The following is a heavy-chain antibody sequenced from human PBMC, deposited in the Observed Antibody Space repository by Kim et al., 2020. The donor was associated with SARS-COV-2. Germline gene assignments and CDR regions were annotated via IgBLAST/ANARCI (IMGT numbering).Heavy chain of an antibody. Sequence: SETLSLTCAVYGGSFSGYYWSWIRQPPGKGLEWIGEINHSGSTNYNPSLKSRVTISVDTSKNQFSLKLSSVTAADTAVYYCARVALYYYDSSGYQSLYYFDYWGQGTLVTVSS. CDR1: GGSFSGYY. J-gene: IGHJ4*02. CDR2: INHSGST. CDR3: ARVALYYYDSSGYQSLYYFDY. V-gene: IGHV4-34*01. D-gene: IGHD3-22*01.